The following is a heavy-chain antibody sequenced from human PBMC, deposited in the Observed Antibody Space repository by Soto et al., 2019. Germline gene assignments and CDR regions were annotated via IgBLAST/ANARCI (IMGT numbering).Heavy chain of an antibody. Sequence: GGSLRLSCAAAGFTFSSYGMSWVRQAPGKGLEWVSAVSGSGGSVSYADSVRGRFTISRDNSKNTLYLQVNSLRAEDTAIYYCAKGSVVGADYSYGMDVWGQGTTVTVSS. V-gene: IGHV3-23*01. CDR3: AKGSVVGADYSYGMDV. J-gene: IGHJ6*02. CDR1: GFTFSSYG. CDR2: VSGSGGSV. D-gene: IGHD2-2*01.